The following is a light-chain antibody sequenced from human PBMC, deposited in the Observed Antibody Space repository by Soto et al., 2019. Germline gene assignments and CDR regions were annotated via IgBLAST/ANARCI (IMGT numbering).Light chain of an antibody. CDR2: KAS. J-gene: IGKJ1*01. CDR3: QQYNSYWT. CDR1: QSIRSW. V-gene: IGKV1-5*03. Sequence: DIQMTQSPSTLSASVGDRVTITCRASQSIRSWLAWYQQKPGKAPKLLIYKASSLESGVPSRFSGSGSGTEFTLTISSLQPDDFATYYCQQYNSYWTFGQGTKVKIK.